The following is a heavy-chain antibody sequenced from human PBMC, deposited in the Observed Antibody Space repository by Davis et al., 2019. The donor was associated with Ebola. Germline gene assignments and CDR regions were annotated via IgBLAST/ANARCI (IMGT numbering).Heavy chain of an antibody. Sequence: GESLKISCAASGFTVSSNYMSWVRQAPGKGLEWVSVIYSGGSTYYADSVKGRFTISRDNSKNTLYLQMNSLRPEDTAVYYCARDSDDYSFDYWGQGTLVIVSS. CDR1: GFTVSSNY. CDR2: IYSGGST. J-gene: IGHJ4*02. V-gene: IGHV3-53*05. D-gene: IGHD4-11*01. CDR3: ARDSDDYSFDY.